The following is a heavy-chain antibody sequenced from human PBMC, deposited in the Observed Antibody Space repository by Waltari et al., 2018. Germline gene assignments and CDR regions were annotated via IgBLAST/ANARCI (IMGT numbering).Heavy chain of an antibody. CDR1: GLTFSSYA. J-gene: IGHJ2*01. CDR3: ATDPLVVINPHWYFDL. Sequence: EVQLLESGGGLVQPGGSLRLSCAASGLTFSSYAMSWVRQAPGEGLEWVSAIRGSGGSKYYASSVKGRLTISRDNSKNTLYLQMNSLRAADTAVYYCATDPLVVINPHWYFDLWGRGTLVTLSS. D-gene: IGHD3-22*01. CDR2: IRGSGGSK. V-gene: IGHV3-23*01.